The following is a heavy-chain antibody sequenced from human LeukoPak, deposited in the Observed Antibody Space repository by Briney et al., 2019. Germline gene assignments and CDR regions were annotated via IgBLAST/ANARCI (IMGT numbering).Heavy chain of an antibody. CDR3: AKDFPYQLPDAFDI. D-gene: IGHD2-2*01. J-gene: IGHJ3*02. V-gene: IGHV3-30*18. Sequence: PGRSLRLSCAASGFTFSSYGMHWVRQAPGKGLEWVAVISYDGSNKYYADSVKGRFTISRDNSKNTLYLQMNSLRAEDTAVHYCAKDFPYQLPDAFDIWGQGTMVTVSS. CDR2: ISYDGSNK. CDR1: GFTFSSYG.